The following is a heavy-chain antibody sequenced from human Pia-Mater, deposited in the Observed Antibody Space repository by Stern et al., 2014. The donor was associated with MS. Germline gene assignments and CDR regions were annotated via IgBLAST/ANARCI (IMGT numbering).Heavy chain of an antibody. CDR3: AREDYTQDFDY. J-gene: IGHJ4*02. Sequence: EVQLVESGGGLVKPGGSLRLSCAASGFTFKEYSMNWVRQAPGKGLEWVSSISGDSGDILYAASVKGRFTISRDNLKNSLYLQMNSLRAEDTAFYYCAREDYTQDFDYWGRGTLVTVSS. V-gene: IGHV3-21*04. CDR2: ISGDSGDI. D-gene: IGHD4-11*01. CDR1: GFTFKEYS.